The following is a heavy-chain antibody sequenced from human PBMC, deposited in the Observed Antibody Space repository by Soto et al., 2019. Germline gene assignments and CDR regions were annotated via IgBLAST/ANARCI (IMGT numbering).Heavy chain of an antibody. CDR3: ARSLKGYCISTSCAPSLPELDS. J-gene: IGHJ4*02. CDR1: GGSISRGGYS. D-gene: IGHD2-2*01. V-gene: IGHV4-30-2*01. Sequence: SETLSLTCAVSGGSISRGGYSWSWIRQPPGKGLEWIGYIYHTGSTYYNPSLKSRVTISVDRSRNQFSLNLNSVTAADTAVYYCARSLKGYCISTSCAPSLPELDSWGQGTLVTVSS. CDR2: IYHTGST.